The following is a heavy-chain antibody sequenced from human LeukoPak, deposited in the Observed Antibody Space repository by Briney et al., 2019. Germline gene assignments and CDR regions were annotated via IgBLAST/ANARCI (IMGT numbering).Heavy chain of an antibody. CDR3: ARDYYDSSGYYRPFDP. CDR2: INSRSSSI. D-gene: IGHD3-22*01. J-gene: IGHJ5*02. CDR1: GFTFNSFS. Sequence: GGSLRLSCAASGFTFNSFSMNWVRQAPGKGLEWISYINSRSSSIDYADSVKGRFTISRDNSKNTLYLQMNSLRAEDTAVYYCARDYYDSSGYYRPFDPWGQGTLVTVSS. V-gene: IGHV3-48*01.